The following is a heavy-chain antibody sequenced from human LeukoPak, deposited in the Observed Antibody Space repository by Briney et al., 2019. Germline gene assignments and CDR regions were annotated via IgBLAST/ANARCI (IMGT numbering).Heavy chain of an antibody. CDR3: ARFGYSSSWEFDY. J-gene: IGHJ4*02. Sequence: PSETLSLTCAVYGGSFSGYYWSWIRQPPGKGLEWIGEINHSGSTNYNPSLKSRVTISVDTSKNQFSLKLSSVTAADTAVYYCARFGYSSSWEFDYWGRGTLVTVSS. V-gene: IGHV4-34*01. CDR2: INHSGST. CDR1: GGSFSGYY. D-gene: IGHD6-13*01.